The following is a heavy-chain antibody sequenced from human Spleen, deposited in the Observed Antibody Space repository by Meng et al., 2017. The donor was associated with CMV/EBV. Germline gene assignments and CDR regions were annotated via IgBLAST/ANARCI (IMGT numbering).Heavy chain of an antibody. CDR1: GFSVGTNY. J-gene: IGHJ4*02. CDR3: AKGCSDYKCYIES. Sequence: GGSLRLSCAASGFSVGTNYMSWVRRAPGKGLECVSLIYTIYSGSETFYPDSVKGRFTITRDNSKDTLYLQMDRLRPEDTAIYYCAKGCSDYKCYIESWGQGALVTVSS. D-gene: IGHD3-10*01. CDR2: IYTIYSGSET. V-gene: IGHV3-66*02.